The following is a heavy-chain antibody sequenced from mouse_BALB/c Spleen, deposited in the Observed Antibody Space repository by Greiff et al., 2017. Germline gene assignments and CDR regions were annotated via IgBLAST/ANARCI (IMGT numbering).Heavy chain of an antibody. V-gene: IGHV1S126*01. J-gene: IGHJ4*01. CDR3: ARNYGNSYYAMDY. D-gene: IGHD2-1*01. Sequence: VKLMESGPQLVRPGASVKISCKASGYSFTSYWMHWVKQRPGQGLEWIGMIDPSDSETRLNQKFKDKATLTVDKSSSTAYMQLSSPTSEDSAVYYCARNYGNSYYAMDYWGQGTSVTVSS. CDR1: GYSFTSYW. CDR2: IDPSDSET.